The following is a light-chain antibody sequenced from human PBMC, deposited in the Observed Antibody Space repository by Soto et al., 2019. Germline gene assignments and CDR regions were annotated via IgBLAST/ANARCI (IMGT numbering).Light chain of an antibody. J-gene: IGKJ5*01. CDR1: HSVSSN. CDR3: QQYNDWPPVT. CDR2: GAS. Sequence: ETVMTQSPATLYVSPGERTTLSCRASHSVSSNLAWYQQKPGQAPRLLIYGASTRATGIPARFSGSGSGTEFTLTISSLQSEDFAIYYCQQYNDWPPVTFGQGTRLETK. V-gene: IGKV3-15*01.